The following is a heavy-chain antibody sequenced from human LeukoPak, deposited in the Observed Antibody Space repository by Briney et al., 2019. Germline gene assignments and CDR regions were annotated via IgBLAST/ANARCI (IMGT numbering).Heavy chain of an antibody. D-gene: IGHD3-3*01. Sequence: SETLSLTCTVSGGPISSGGYYWSWIRQHPGKGLEWIGYIYYSGSTYYNPSLKSRVTISVDTSKNQFSLKLSSVTAADTAVYYCARTYYDFWSGYYYYYYYYMDVWGKGTTVTVSS. J-gene: IGHJ6*03. CDR1: GGPISSGGYY. CDR2: IYYSGST. V-gene: IGHV4-31*03. CDR3: ARTYYDFWSGYYYYYYYYMDV.